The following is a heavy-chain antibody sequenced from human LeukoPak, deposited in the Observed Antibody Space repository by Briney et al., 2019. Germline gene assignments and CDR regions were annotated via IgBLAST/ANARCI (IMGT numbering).Heavy chain of an antibody. D-gene: IGHD2-2*01. CDR2: ISYDGSNK. J-gene: IGHJ6*03. Sequence: GGSLRLSCAAYGFTFSSYAMHWVRQAPGKGLEWVAVISYDGSNKYYADSVKGRFTISRDNSKNTLYLQMNSLRAEDTAVYYCARDRCSSTSCPYYYYYYYMDVWGKGTTVTVSS. CDR1: GFTFSSYA. CDR3: ARDRCSSTSCPYYYYYYYMDV. V-gene: IGHV3-30*01.